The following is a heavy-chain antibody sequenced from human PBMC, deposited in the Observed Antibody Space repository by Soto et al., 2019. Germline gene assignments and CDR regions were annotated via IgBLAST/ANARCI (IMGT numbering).Heavy chain of an antibody. CDR3: AWGEAPNYYYYYGMDV. CDR1: GGTFSSYA. Sequence: QVQLVQSGAEVKKPGSSVKVSCKASGGTFSSYAISWVRQAPGQGLEWMGGIIPIFGTANYAQKFQGRVTITADESTRTAYMELSSLRSEDTAVYYCAWGEAPNYYYYYGMDVWGQGTTVTVSS. J-gene: IGHJ6*02. CDR2: IIPIFGTA. D-gene: IGHD3-16*01. V-gene: IGHV1-69*01.